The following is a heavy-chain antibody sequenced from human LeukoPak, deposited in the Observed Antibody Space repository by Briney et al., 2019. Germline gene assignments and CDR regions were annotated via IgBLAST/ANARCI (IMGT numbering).Heavy chain of an antibody. D-gene: IGHD6-19*01. CDR2: IKRDGSEQ. J-gene: IGHJ4*02. CDR3: ARESAGCTDY. Sequence: GGSLRLSCAASGFTLSSHWMIWVRQAPGKGLGWVANIKRDGSEQTYANSVRGRFTISRDNAKNTLYLQLHSLMTEDTAIYYCARESAGCTDYWGQGTLVTVSS. V-gene: IGHV3-7*05. CDR1: GFTLSSHW.